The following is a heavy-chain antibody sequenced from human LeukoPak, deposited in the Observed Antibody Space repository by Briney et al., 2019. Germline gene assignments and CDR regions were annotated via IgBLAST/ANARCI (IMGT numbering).Heavy chain of an antibody. CDR2: IYYSGST. CDR1: GGSISSSSYY. D-gene: IGHD3-22*01. V-gene: IGHV4-39*07. CDR3: ARQIVYYYDSSGYWDY. Sequence: PSETLSLTCTVSGGSISSSSYYWGWIRQPPGKGLEWIGSIYYSGSTYYNPSLKSRVTISVDMSKNQFSLKLSSVTAADTAVYYCARQIVYYYDSSGYWDYWGQGTLVTVSS. J-gene: IGHJ4*02.